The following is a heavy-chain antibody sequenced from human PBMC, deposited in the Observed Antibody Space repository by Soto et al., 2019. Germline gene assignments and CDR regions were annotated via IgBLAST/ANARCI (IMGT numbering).Heavy chain of an antibody. Sequence: QLVESGGGLVRPGGSLRLSCSASGFSISSAWMNWVRQAPGKGLEWVGRIKTKIEGGTTHYAAPVNGRFTVSRDDSKNMLYLQMNSPKADDTALYYCTTGSVEGVWGQGTTVTVSS. D-gene: IGHD2-15*01. CDR2: IKTKIEGGTT. CDR3: TTGSVEGV. V-gene: IGHV3-15*07. J-gene: IGHJ6*02. CDR1: GFSISSAW.